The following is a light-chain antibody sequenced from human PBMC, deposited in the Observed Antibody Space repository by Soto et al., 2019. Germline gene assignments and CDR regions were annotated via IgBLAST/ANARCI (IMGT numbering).Light chain of an antibody. CDR3: QQYNTWPYT. CDR1: QSVSSN. Sequence: EIVMTQSPANLSVSPGERATLSCRASQSVSSNLAWYQQKPGQAPRLLIYGASTRATGIPARFSGSGSGTEFTLTISSLQSEDFAVYYCQQYNTWPYTFGQGTKLEIK. J-gene: IGKJ2*01. V-gene: IGKV3-15*01. CDR2: GAS.